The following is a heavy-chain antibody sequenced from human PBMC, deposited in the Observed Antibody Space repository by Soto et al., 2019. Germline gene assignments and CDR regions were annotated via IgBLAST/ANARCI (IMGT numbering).Heavy chain of an antibody. V-gene: IGHV1-8*01. Sequence: ASVKVSCKASGYSFTNNDVSWVRQATGQGLEWMGWMNPGSGDTGYAQKFQGRVTMTRDIATATAYMELTSLRSDDTAIYYCARMATFGSLNWFDPWGQGTLVTVSS. D-gene: IGHD3-16*01. CDR2: MNPGSGDT. J-gene: IGHJ5*02. CDR1: GYSFTNND. CDR3: ARMATFGSLNWFDP.